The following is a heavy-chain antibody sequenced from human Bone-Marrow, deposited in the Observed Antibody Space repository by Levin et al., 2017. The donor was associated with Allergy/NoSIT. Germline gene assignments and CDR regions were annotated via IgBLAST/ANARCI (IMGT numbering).Heavy chain of an antibody. CDR3: ARKYSSAWCFDY. CDR2: IKQDGTEK. D-gene: IGHD6-19*01. J-gene: IGHJ4*02. Sequence: ETLSLTCAASGFTFSNYGMTWVRQAPGKGLEWVANIKQDGTEKNYVDSVKGRFTISRDNANNALHLQMSSLRVEDTAVYFCARKYSSAWCFDYWGQGILVAVSS. CDR1: GFTFSNYG. V-gene: IGHV3-7*01.